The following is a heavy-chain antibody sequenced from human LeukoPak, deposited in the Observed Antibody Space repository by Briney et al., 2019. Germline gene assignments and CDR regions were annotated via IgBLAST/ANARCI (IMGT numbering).Heavy chain of an antibody. CDR2: ISAYTGNT. V-gene: IGHV1-18*01. CDR1: GYTFTNYG. Sequence: ASVKVSCKASGYTFTNYGISWVRQTPGQGLEWMGWISAYTGNTNYAQNFQGRVTMTTDTSTSTAFMELRSLRSDDTAVYYCARSGVGYFYDNTGYYPLDYWGQGTLVTVSS. CDR3: ARSGVGYFYDNTGYYPLDY. D-gene: IGHD3-22*01. J-gene: IGHJ4*02.